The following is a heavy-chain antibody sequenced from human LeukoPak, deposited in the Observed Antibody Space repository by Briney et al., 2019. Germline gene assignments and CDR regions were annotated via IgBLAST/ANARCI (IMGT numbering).Heavy chain of an antibody. Sequence: PSETLSLTCTVSGYSISSGYYWSWIRQPPGKGLEWIGYIYYSGSTNYNPSLKSRVTISVDTSKNQFSLKLSSVTAADTAVYYCARRGFGENFDYWGQGTLVTVSS. CDR1: GYSISSGYY. J-gene: IGHJ4*02. V-gene: IGHV4-61*01. D-gene: IGHD3-10*01. CDR2: IYYSGST. CDR3: ARRGFGENFDY.